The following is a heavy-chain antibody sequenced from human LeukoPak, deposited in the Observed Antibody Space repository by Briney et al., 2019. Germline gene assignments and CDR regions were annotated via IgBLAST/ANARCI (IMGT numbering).Heavy chain of an antibody. J-gene: IGHJ4*02. CDR3: ARGDSNDNDYGDYPDY. V-gene: IGHV4-61*02. D-gene: IGHD4-17*01. CDR1: GGSMKSGTYY. CDR2: IYTSGST. Sequence: SQTLSLTCTVSGGSMKSGTYYWSWIRQPAGKGLEWIGRIYTSGSTNYNPSLKSRVTISIDTSKNQFSLNLSSVTAADTAAYYCARGDSNDNDYGDYPDYWGQGTLVTVSS.